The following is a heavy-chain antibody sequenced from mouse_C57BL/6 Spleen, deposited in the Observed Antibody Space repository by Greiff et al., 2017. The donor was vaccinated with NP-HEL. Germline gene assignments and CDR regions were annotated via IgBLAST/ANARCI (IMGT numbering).Heavy chain of an antibody. CDR2: ISSGSSTI. CDR1: GFTFSDYG. J-gene: IGHJ3*01. V-gene: IGHV5-17*01. D-gene: IGHD1-1*01. Sequence: DVMLVESGGGLVKPGGSLKLSCAASGFTFSDYGMHWVRQAPEKGLEWVAYISSGSSTIYYADTVKGRFTISRDNAKNTLFLQMTSLRSEDTAMYYCARTDYGSSSAWFAYWGQGTLVTVSA. CDR3: ARTDYGSSSAWFAY.